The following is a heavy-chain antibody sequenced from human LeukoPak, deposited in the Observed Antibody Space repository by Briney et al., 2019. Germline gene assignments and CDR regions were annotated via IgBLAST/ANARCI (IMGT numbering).Heavy chain of an antibody. J-gene: IGHJ6*03. Sequence: GGSLRLSCAASGFTFSNYAMSWVRQAPGKGLEWVSAISGGSTYYADSVKGRFTISRDNARNSLYLQMNSLRAEDTALYYCARDGDTVLTRGYYYYMDVWGKGTTVTVSS. D-gene: IGHD4-23*01. V-gene: IGHV3-23*01. CDR3: ARDGDTVLTRGYYYYMDV. CDR1: GFTFSNYA. CDR2: ISGGST.